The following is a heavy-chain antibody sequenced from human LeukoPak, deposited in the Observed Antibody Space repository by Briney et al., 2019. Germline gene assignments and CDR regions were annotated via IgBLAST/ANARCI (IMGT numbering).Heavy chain of an antibody. CDR1: GFTVSSNY. CDR2: IYSGGST. J-gene: IGHJ5*02. Sequence: GGSLRLSCAASGFTVSSNYMSWVRQAPGKGLEWVSVIYSGGSTYYADSVKGRFTISRDNSKNTLYLQMNSLRAEDTAVYYCARENYYYWFDPWGQGTLVTVSS. V-gene: IGHV3-53*01. CDR3: ARENYYYWFDP. D-gene: IGHD3-22*01.